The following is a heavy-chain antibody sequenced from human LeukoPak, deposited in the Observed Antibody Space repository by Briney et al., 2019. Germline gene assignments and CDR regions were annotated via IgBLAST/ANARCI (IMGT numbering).Heavy chain of an antibody. CDR1: GYTFTSYY. CDR2: INPSGGST. CDR3: ARDHRWFGELLPYY. J-gene: IGHJ4*02. D-gene: IGHD3-10*01. V-gene: IGHV1-46*01. Sequence: ASVKVSCTASGYTFTSYYMHWVRHAPGQGLEWMGIINPSGGSTTFAQKFQGRVTMTSDMSTSTVYTELSSLRSEDTAVYYCARDHRWFGELLPYYWGQGTMVTVSS.